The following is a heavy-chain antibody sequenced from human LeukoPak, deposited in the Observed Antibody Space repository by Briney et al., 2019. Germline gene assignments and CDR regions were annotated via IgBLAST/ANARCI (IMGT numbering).Heavy chain of an antibody. CDR3: ARGVITFGGVIVS. Sequence: PGRSLRLSCAASGFTFSSYSMNWVRQAPGKGLEWVSSISSSSSYIYYADSVKGRFTISRDNAKSSLYLQLNSLRAEDTAVYYCARGVITFGGVIVSWGQGTLVTVSS. CDR2: ISSSSSYI. J-gene: IGHJ5*02. CDR1: GFTFSSYS. D-gene: IGHD3-16*02. V-gene: IGHV3-21*01.